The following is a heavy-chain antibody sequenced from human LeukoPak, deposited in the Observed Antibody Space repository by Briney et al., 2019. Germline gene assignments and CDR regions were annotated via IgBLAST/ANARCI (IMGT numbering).Heavy chain of an antibody. J-gene: IGHJ4*02. V-gene: IGHV3-30*02. CDR2: IWSDGSNK. CDR1: GFTFSTYG. Sequence: GGSLRLSCAASGFTFSTYGMHWVRQAPGKGLEWVAFIWSDGSNKYYADSVKGRYTISRDNSKNTLYLQMNSLRPENTAVYYCAKSLGATRGYFEHWGQGTLVTVSS. D-gene: IGHD1-26*01. CDR3: AKSLGATRGYFEH.